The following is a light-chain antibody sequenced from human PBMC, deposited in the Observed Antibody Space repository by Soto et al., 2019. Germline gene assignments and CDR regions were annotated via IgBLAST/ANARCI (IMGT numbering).Light chain of an antibody. CDR3: SSYTSSSTLYV. V-gene: IGLV2-14*03. Sequence: QSVLTQPASLSGSPGQSIAISCTGASIDVGGYNYVSWYQQHPGKAPKLMIYDVASRPSGVSDRFSGSKSGNTASLTISGLQAEDEADYYCSSYTSSSTLYVFGTGTKVTV. J-gene: IGLJ1*01. CDR1: SIDVGGYNY. CDR2: DVA.